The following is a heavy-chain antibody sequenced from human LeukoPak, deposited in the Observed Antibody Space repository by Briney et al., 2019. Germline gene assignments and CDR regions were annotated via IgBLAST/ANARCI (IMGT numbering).Heavy chain of an antibody. J-gene: IGHJ4*02. CDR2: IYYHGTT. Sequence: SETLSLSCAVSGDSISDDYWRWSRQPPGKGLEWIAYIYYHGTTSYNPSLKSRVTISLDTSKNQFSLILTSVTATDTAVYYCARTMTGRSLNFDSWGQGSLVTVSS. D-gene: IGHD1-14*01. CDR3: ARTMTGRSLNFDS. V-gene: IGHV4-59*01. CDR1: GDSISDDY.